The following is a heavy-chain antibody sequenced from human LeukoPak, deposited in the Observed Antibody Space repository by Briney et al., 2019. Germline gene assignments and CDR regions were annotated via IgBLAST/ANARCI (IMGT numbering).Heavy chain of an antibody. CDR3: ARDEPEGVGAITY. J-gene: IGHJ4*02. D-gene: IGHD1-26*01. CDR1: GFTFSSYS. V-gene: IGHV3-21*01. Sequence: PGGSLRLSCAASGFTFSSYSMNWVRQAPGKGLEWVSSISSSSSYIYYADSVKGRFTISRDNAKNSLYLQMNSLRAEDTAVYYCARDEPEGVGAITYWGQGTLVTVSS. CDR2: ISSSSSYI.